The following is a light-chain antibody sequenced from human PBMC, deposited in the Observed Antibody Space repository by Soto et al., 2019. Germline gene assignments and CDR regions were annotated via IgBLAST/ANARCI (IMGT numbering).Light chain of an antibody. J-gene: IGKJ5*01. CDR1: QSISRY. V-gene: IGKV3-20*01. Sequence: IVLTQSPGTLSLSPGERTTLSCRASQSISRYLAWYQQKPGQGPRLLIYGASSRATGTPDRFSGSGSGTDFTLTISRLEPEDFAMYYCQQYGSSLITFGQGTRLEIK. CDR3: QQYGSSLIT. CDR2: GAS.